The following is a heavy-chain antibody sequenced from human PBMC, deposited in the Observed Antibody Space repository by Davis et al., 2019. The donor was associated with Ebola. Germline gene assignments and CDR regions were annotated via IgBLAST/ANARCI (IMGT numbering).Heavy chain of an antibody. CDR2: IYSGGST. CDR1: GFTVSSNY. Sequence: GESLKISCAASGFTVSSNYMSWVRQAPGKGLEWVSVIYSGGSTYYADSVKGRFTISSDNSKNTLYLQMNSLRAEDTAVYYCARGTSPADYGGNSAGYAYYYYYGMDVWGQGTTVTVSS. V-gene: IGHV3-53*01. D-gene: IGHD4-23*01. CDR3: ARGTSPADYGGNSAGYAYYYYYGMDV. J-gene: IGHJ6*02.